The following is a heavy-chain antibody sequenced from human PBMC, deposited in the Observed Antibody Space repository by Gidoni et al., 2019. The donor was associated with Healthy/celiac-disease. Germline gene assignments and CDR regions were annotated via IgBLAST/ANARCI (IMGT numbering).Heavy chain of an antibody. CDR3: ARDRPIKGSQHNVYYYYGMDV. V-gene: IGHV4-4*07. CDR1: GGSISSYY. J-gene: IGHJ6*02. D-gene: IGHD1-26*01. Sequence: QVQLQESGPGLVKPPETLSLTCTVSGGSISSYYWSWIRQPAGKGLEWIGRIYTSGSTNYNPSLKSRVTMSVDTSKNQFSLKLSSVTAADTAVYYCARDRPIKGSQHNVYYYYGMDVWGQGTTVTVSS. CDR2: IYTSGST.